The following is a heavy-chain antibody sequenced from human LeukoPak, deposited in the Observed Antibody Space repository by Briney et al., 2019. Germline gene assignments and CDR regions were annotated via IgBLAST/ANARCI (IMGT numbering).Heavy chain of an antibody. CDR1: GFTFSSYE. J-gene: IGHJ4*02. D-gene: IGHD1-26*01. CDR3: ARDSGSYWYYFDY. V-gene: IGHV3-48*03. Sequence: PGGSLRLSCAASGFTFSSYEMNWVRQAPGKGLEWVSYISSSGSTIYYADSVKGRFTISRDNAKNSLYLQMNSLGAEDTAVYYCARDSGSYWYYFDYWGQGTLVTVSS. CDR2: ISSSGSTI.